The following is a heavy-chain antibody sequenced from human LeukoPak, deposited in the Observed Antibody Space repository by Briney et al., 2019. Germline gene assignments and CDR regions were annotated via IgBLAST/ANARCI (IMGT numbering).Heavy chain of an antibody. V-gene: IGHV1-2*02. CDR2: INPNSGGT. Sequence: ASVKVSCKTSGYTFSSYTITWVRQAPGQGLEWMGWINPNSGGTIYAQKFQGRVTMTRDTSISTAYMELSRLRSDDTAVYYCARGGDSSSWYGWFDPWGQGTLVTVSS. CDR3: ARGGDSSSWYGWFDP. D-gene: IGHD6-13*01. J-gene: IGHJ5*02. CDR1: GYTFSSYT.